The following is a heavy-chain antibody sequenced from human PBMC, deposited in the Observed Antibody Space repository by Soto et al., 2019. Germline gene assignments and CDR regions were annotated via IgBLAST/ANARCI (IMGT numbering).Heavy chain of an antibody. CDR2: INHSGST. CDR1: GGSFSGYY. D-gene: IGHD6-19*01. V-gene: IGHV4-34*01. CDR3: ARGRVSSGWYRDY. J-gene: IGHJ4*02. Sequence: NPSETLSLTCAVYGGSFSGYYWSWIRQPPGKGLEWIGEINHSGSTNYNPSLKSRVTISVDTSKNHFSLKLSSVIAADTAVYYCARGRVSSGWYRDYWGQGTLVTVSS.